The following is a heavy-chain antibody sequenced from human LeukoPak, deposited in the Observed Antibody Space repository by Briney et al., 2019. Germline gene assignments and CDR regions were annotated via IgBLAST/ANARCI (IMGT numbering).Heavy chain of an antibody. J-gene: IGHJ6*02. V-gene: IGHV3-64*04. Sequence: PGGSLRLSCSASGFTFSSYAMHWVRQAPGKGLEYVSAISSNGGSTYYADSVKGRFTISRDNSKNTLYLQMNSLRAEDTAVYYCAKDEMGYSPDVWGQGTTVTVSS. D-gene: IGHD6-13*01. CDR2: ISSNGGST. CDR3: AKDEMGYSPDV. CDR1: GFTFSSYA.